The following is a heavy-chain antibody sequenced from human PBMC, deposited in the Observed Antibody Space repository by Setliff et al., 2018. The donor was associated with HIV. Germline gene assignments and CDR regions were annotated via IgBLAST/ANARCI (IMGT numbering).Heavy chain of an antibody. Sequence: LSLTCAVHGGPLTDHYWSWIRQPPGKGLEWIGEINHSGSTNYNPSLKSRVTISVDTSKNQFSLKLSSVTAADTAVFYCARLTTTYYYDSGAYYHPVWGQGTLVTVSS. CDR3: ARLTTTYYYDSGAYYHPV. CDR2: INHSGST. V-gene: IGHV4-34*01. J-gene: IGHJ4*02. CDR1: GGPLTDHY. D-gene: IGHD3-22*01.